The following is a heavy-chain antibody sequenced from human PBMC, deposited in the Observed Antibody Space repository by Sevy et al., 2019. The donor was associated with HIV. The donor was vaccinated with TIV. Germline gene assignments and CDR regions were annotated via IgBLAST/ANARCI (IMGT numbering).Heavy chain of an antibody. D-gene: IGHD1-26*01. Sequence: GGSLRLSCAASGFTFSSYSMNWVRQAPGKGLEWVSYISSSISTIYYADSVKGRFTISRDNAKNSLYLQMNSLRDEDTAVYYCARAKWELPGFDYWGQGTLVTVSS. CDR1: GFTFSSYS. CDR3: ARAKWELPGFDY. V-gene: IGHV3-48*02. J-gene: IGHJ4*02. CDR2: ISSSISTI.